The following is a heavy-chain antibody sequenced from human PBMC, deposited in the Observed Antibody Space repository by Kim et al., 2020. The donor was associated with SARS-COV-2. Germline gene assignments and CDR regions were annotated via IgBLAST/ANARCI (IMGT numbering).Heavy chain of an antibody. CDR3: AKDIRFSSGWYLGYYYGMDV. Sequence: GGSLRLSCAASGFTFDDYAMHWVRQAPGKGLEWVSLISGDGGSTYYADSVKGRFTISRDNSKNSLYLQMNSLRTEDTALYYCAKDIRFSSGWYLGYYYGMDVWGQGTTVTVSS. CDR1: GFTFDDYA. D-gene: IGHD6-19*01. V-gene: IGHV3-43*02. CDR2: ISGDGGST. J-gene: IGHJ6*02.